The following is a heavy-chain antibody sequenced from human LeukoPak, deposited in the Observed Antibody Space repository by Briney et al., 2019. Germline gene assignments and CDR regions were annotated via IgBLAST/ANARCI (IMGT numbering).Heavy chain of an antibody. CDR3: AKDLVAGPSDY. D-gene: IGHD6-19*01. CDR1: GFTFDDYA. J-gene: IGHJ4*02. CDR2: ISWNSGSI. V-gene: IGHV3-9*01. Sequence: GGSLRLSCAAPGFTFDDYAMHWVRQAPGKGLEWVSGISWNSGSIGYADSVKGRFTISRDNAKNSLYLQMNSLRAEDTALYYCAKDLVAGPSDYWGQGTLVTVSS.